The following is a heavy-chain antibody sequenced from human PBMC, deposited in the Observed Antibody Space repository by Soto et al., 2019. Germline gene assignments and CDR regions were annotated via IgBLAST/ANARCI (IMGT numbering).Heavy chain of an antibody. CDR3: AKDEGWFVGSGSYGDY. CDR1: GFTFSSNA. CDR2: ISGSGGST. V-gene: IGHV3-23*01. Sequence: EVQLLESGGGLVQPGGSLRLSCAASGFTFSSNAMSWVRQAPGKGLDWVSAISGSGGSTYYADSVKGRFTISRDNSKNTLYLQMNSLRAEDTAVYYCAKDEGWFVGSGSYGDYWGQGTLVTVSS. D-gene: IGHD3-10*01. J-gene: IGHJ4*02.